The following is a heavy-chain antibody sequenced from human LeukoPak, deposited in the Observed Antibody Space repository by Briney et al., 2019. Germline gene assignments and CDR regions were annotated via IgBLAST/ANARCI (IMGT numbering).Heavy chain of an antibody. J-gene: IGHJ4*02. CDR1: GFTFSSYA. CDR2: ISAGGGSA. D-gene: IGHD6-19*01. V-gene: IGHV3-23*01. CDR3: ARESAGGPDY. Sequence: PGGSLRLSCAASGFTFSSYAMSWVRQAPGKGLEWVSAISAGGGSAYYADSVRGRFTISRDNSKNTLYLQMNSLRAEDTAIYYCARESAGGPDYWSQGTLVTVSS.